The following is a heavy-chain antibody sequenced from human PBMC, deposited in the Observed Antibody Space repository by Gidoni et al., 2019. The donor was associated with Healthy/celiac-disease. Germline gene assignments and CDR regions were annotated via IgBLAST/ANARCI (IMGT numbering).Heavy chain of an antibody. CDR2: IYYSGST. V-gene: IGHV4-59*01. CDR1: GGSISSYY. J-gene: IGHJ4*02. CDR3: AGSEAVSFDY. Sequence: QVQLPESGPGLVKPSETLSLTCTVSGGSISSYYWSWIRQPPGKGLEWIGYIYYSGSTNYNPSLKSRVTISVDTSKNQFSLKLSSVTAADTAVYYCAGSEAVSFDYWGQGTLVTVSS.